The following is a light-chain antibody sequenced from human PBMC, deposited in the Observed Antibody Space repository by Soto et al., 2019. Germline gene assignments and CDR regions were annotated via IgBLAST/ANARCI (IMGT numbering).Light chain of an antibody. CDR2: DAS. J-gene: IGKJ4*01. CDR1: QSVSSY. V-gene: IGKV3-11*01. CDR3: QQRRDWTLT. Sequence: EIVLTQSPATLSLSPGERATLSCRASQSVSSYLAWYQQKPGQAPRLLISDASNRATGIPARFSGSGSGTDLNLTVSSLEPEDFAVYYCQQRRDWTLTFGGGTKVEI.